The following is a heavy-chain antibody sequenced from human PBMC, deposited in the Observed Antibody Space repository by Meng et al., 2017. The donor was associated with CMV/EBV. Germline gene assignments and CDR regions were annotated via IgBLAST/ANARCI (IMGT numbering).Heavy chain of an antibody. CDR3: ARESLDCSSTAPPCVDYYGMDV. V-gene: IGHV3-7*01. CDR2: IKHDGSER. J-gene: IGHJ6*02. Sequence: GESLKISCAASGFTFSDSWMTWVRQAPGKGLQWVANIKHDGSERNYVDSLRGRVTISRDNAKNSLYLQMNSLRAEDTAVYYCARESLDCSSTAPPCVDYYGMDVWGQGTTVTVSS. D-gene: IGHD2-2*01. CDR1: GFTFSDSW.